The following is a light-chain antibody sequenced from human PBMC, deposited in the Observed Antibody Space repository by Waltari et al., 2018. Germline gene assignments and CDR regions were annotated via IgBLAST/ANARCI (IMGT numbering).Light chain of an antibody. CDR1: QSVGSS. J-gene: IGKJ3*01. CDR3: QQRSHFYT. Sequence: IILTQSPVTLSSSPGDRATLSCRASQSVGSSLAWYQHKPGQPPRLLIYNSSKRATGISDRFSGTGSGTDFTLTISSLEPEDFAVYYCQQRSHFYTFGPGTRVDVK. V-gene: IGKV3-11*01. CDR2: NSS.